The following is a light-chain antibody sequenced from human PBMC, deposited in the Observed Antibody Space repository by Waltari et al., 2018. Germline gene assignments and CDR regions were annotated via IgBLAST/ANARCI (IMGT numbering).Light chain of an antibody. Sequence: QSALPQPASVSGSPGQSLTISCTGTSSDVGNYNLVSWYQQYPGKAPKVMIYDDNRRPSGVSDRFSGSKSGNTASLTISGVQAEDEADYYCCSYAGSYTWVFGGGTKLTVL. CDR1: SSDVGNYNL. V-gene: IGLV2-23*01. CDR3: CSYAGSYTWV. CDR2: DDN. J-gene: IGLJ3*02.